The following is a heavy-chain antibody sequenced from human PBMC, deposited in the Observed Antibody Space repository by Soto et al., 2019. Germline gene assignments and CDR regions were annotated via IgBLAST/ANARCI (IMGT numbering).Heavy chain of an antibody. D-gene: IGHD4-17*01. CDR2: ISAYNGNT. CDR1: GCTVRGYV. Sequence: SCKGSGCTVRGYVTSGVGPSTGPGLEWMGWISAYNGNTNYAQKFQGRVTITADESTSTVYMELSTLRPEDTAVYYCAREGLVLVPTTVNSDYYYYAMDVWGQGTTVTVSS. CDR3: AREGLVLVPTTVNSDYYYYAMDV. V-gene: IGHV1-18*01. J-gene: IGHJ6*02.